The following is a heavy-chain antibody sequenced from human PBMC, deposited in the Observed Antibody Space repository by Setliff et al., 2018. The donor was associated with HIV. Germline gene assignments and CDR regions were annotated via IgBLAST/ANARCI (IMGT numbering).Heavy chain of an antibody. CDR2: IYQTGST. CDR3: ARSPEWGAGGIDY. CDR1: GYSISSGYY. Sequence: SETLSLTCTVSGYSISSGYYWGWIRQPPGKGLEWIGSIYQTGSTNYNPSLKSRVTVSLDMSKNQFSLKLTSVTAADTAVYYCARSPEWGAGGIDYWGQGTLVTVSS. V-gene: IGHV4-38-2*02. J-gene: IGHJ4*02. D-gene: IGHD1-26*01.